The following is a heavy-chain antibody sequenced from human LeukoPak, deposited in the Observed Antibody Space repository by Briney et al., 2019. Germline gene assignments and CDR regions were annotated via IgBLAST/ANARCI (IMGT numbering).Heavy chain of an antibody. CDR2: IGGDGTTT. Sequence: GGSLRLSCTASGFTFSSYWMHWVRQAPGKGLVWVSHIGGDGTTTGYADSVKGRFTISRDKSKNTLYLQMNSLRAEDTAVYYCAKDREVVAQFDYWGQGTLVTVSS. CDR1: GFTFSSYW. CDR3: AKDREVVAQFDY. D-gene: IGHD2-15*01. J-gene: IGHJ4*02. V-gene: IGHV3-74*01.